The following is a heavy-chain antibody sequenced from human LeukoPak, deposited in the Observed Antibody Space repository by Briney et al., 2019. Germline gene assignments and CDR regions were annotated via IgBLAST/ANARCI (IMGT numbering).Heavy chain of an antibody. CDR1: DYSISSGDY. Sequence: PSETLSLTCAVSDYSISSGDYWGWIRQPPGKGLEWIGSVYYSGSTHYSPSPKNRVTISVDTSKNQFSLKLRSVTAADTALYYCARNDSSGYFDYWGQGTLVTVSS. V-gene: IGHV4-38-2*01. J-gene: IGHJ4*02. CDR2: VYYSGST. CDR3: ARNDSSGYFDY. D-gene: IGHD3-22*01.